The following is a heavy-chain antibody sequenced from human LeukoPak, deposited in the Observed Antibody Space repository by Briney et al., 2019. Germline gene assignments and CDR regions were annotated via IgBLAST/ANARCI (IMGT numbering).Heavy chain of an antibody. CDR2: INHSGST. CDR1: GGSFSGYY. V-gene: IGHV4-34*01. Sequence: PPETLSLTCAVYGGSFSGYYWSWIRQPPGKGLEWIGEINHSGSTNYNPSLKSRVTISVDTSKNQFSLKLSSVTAADTAVYYCARGANSSGWYKGFDYWGQGTLVTVSS. J-gene: IGHJ4*02. CDR3: ARGANSSGWYKGFDY. D-gene: IGHD6-19*01.